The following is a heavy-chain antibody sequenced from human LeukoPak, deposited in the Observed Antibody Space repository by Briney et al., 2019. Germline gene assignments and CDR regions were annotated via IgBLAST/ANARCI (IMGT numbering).Heavy chain of an antibody. Sequence: GGSLRLSCAASGFTFSSYAIHWVRQAPGKGLEWVAVISYDGTNKYYADSVKGRFTISRDNSKNTLYLQMNSLRAEDTAVYYCARAPNGVYCTSSSCHLDYWGQGTLVTVSS. CDR1: GFTFSSYA. CDR3: ARAPNGVYCTSSSCHLDY. CDR2: ISYDGTNK. D-gene: IGHD2-2*01. J-gene: IGHJ4*02. V-gene: IGHV3-30-3*01.